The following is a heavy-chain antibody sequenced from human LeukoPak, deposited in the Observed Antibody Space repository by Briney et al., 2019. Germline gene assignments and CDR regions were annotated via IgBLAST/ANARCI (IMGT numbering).Heavy chain of an antibody. J-gene: IGHJ4*02. CDR2: ISYDGSNK. Sequence: GGSLRLSCAASGFTFSSYAMHWVRQAPGKGLEWVAVISYDGSNKYYADSVKGRFTISRDNSKNTLYLQMNSLRAEDTAVYYCAKDLCYWGQGTLVTVSS. CDR3: AKDLCY. V-gene: IGHV3-30-3*01. CDR1: GFTFSSYA.